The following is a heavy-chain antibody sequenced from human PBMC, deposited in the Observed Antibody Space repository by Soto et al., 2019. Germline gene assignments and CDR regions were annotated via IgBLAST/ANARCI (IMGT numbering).Heavy chain of an antibody. V-gene: IGHV4-59*01. D-gene: IGHD3-22*01. CDR3: ASHYDSSGYYYRGLDY. J-gene: IGHJ4*02. CDR1: GGSISSYY. CDR2: IYYSGST. Sequence: SETLSLTCTVSGGSISSYYWSWIRQPPGKGLEWIGYIYYSGSTNYNPSLKSRVTISVDTSKNQFSLKLSSLRSEDTAVYYCASHYDSSGYYYRGLDYWGQGTLVTVSS.